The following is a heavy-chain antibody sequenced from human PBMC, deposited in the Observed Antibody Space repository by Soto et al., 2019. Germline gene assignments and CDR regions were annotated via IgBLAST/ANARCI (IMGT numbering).Heavy chain of an antibody. J-gene: IGHJ4*02. Sequence: GGSLRLSCEVSGLTFTDHWMTWVRQVPGKGLEWVANIKKDGSATDYVDSVKGRFTISRDNAKNSLFLQMTNLRAEDTAVYYCASRPPDDRYYGVFDYWGQGTLVTVSS. CDR2: IKKDGSAT. CDR1: GLTFTDHW. V-gene: IGHV3-7*03. D-gene: IGHD3-3*01. CDR3: ASRPPDDRYYGVFDY.